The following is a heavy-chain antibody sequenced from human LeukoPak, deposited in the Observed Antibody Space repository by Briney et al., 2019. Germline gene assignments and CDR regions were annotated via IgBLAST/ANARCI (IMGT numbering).Heavy chain of an antibody. CDR1: GGSISSHY. CDR2: IYYSGST. J-gene: IGHJ6*03. CDR3: ARQYYYYYMDV. Sequence: SETLSLTYTVSGGSISSHYWSWIRQPPGKGLEWIGYIYYSGSTNCNPSLKSRVTISVDTSKNQFSLKLSSVTAADTAVYYCARQYYYYYMDVWGKGTTVTVSS. V-gene: IGHV4-59*11.